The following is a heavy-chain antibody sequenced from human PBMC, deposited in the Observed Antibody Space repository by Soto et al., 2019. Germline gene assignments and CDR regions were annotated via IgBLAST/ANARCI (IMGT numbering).Heavy chain of an antibody. CDR1: GFTFSSYG. V-gene: IGHV3-30*03. J-gene: IGHJ4*02. CDR2: ISDDGSNK. Sequence: VQLVESGGGVVQPGRSLRLSCAASGFTFSSYGIHWVRQAPGKGLEWVAVISDDGSNKYYADSVKGRFTISRDNSKTTLWLQMNSLRTEDTAVFYCAATYSGSYYAADYWGQGTLVTGSS. CDR3: AATYSGSYYAADY. D-gene: IGHD1-26*01.